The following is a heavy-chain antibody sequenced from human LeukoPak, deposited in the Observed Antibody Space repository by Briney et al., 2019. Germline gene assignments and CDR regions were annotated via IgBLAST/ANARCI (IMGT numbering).Heavy chain of an antibody. Sequence: SETLSLTCTVSGGSISSYYWSWIRQPAGKGLKWIGRIYTSGSTNYNPSLKSRVTMSVDTSKNQFFLKLSSVTAADTAVYYCARDLRGYCSGGSCRYNWFDPWGQGTLVTVSS. CDR2: IYTSGST. D-gene: IGHD2-15*01. CDR1: GGSISSYY. CDR3: ARDLRGYCSGGSCRYNWFDP. V-gene: IGHV4-4*07. J-gene: IGHJ5*02.